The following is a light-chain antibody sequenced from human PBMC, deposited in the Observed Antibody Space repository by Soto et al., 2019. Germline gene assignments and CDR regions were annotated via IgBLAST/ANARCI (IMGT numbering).Light chain of an antibody. V-gene: IGKV1-6*01. CDR2: AAS. Sequence: AIQMTQSPSSLSASVGDRVTITCRASQGIRNDLGWYQQKPGKAPKLLIYAASSLQSGVPSRFSGSGSGTDLTLTLSSLQPEDFATYYYLQDYNYPPLYTFGQGTKLEIK. CDR3: LQDYNYPPLYT. CDR1: QGIRND. J-gene: IGKJ2*01.